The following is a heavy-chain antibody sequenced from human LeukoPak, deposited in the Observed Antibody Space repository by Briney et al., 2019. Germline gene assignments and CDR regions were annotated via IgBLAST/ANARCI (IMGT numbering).Heavy chain of an antibody. CDR1: GYTFTSYY. CDR3: ATQWLVEVFDY. D-gene: IGHD6-19*01. Sequence: ASVKVSCKASGYTFTSYYMHWVRQAPGQGLEWMGIINPSGGSTSYAQKFQGRVTMTRDTSTSTVYKELSSLRAEDTAVYYCATQWLVEVFDYWGQGTLVTVSS. J-gene: IGHJ4*02. CDR2: INPSGGST. V-gene: IGHV1-46*01.